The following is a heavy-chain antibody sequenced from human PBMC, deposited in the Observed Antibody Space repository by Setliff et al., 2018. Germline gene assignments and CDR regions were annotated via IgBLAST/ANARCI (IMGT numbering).Heavy chain of an antibody. V-gene: IGHV3-48*01. D-gene: IGHD3-3*01. J-gene: IGHJ3*02. Sequence: PGGSLRLSCAASGFTFSSYSMNWVRQAPGKGLEWVSYISSSSSTIYYADSVKGRFTISRDNAKNSLYLQMNSLRAEDTAVYYCARDQDDFWSGYYRDDAFDIWGQGTMVTVSS. CDR2: ISSSSSTI. CDR3: ARDQDDFWSGYYRDDAFDI. CDR1: GFTFSSYS.